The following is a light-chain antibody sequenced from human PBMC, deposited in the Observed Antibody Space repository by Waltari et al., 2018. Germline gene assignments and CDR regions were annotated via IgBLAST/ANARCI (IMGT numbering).Light chain of an antibody. J-gene: IGKJ1*01. CDR2: LAS. V-gene: IGKV2-28*01. CDR1: QSLQHANGASF. CDR3: MQALQLPKT. Sequence: EIVMTQSPLSLPVTPGQPASFSCRSSQSLQHANGASFLDWYLQRPGQSPQLLIYLASSRASGVPDRFSGSGSDTHFTLTISRVEAEDIGIYYCMQALQLPKTFGQGTKVEFK.